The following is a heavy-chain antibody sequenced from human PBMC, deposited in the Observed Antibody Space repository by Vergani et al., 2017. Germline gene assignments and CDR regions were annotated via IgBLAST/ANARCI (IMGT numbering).Heavy chain of an antibody. J-gene: IGHJ4*02. CDR3: AKHFRGWGIDY. Sequence: QVQLVESGGGVVQRGGSLRLSCATSGFTLSNYDMQWIRQGPGKGLGFVAFIQFDGSNQYYADSVKGRFTLSRDFSKNTLYLQRNSLRTDDTATYYCAKHFRGWGIDYWGRGTQVIVSS. CDR2: IQFDGSNQ. CDR1: GFTLSNYD. D-gene: IGHD3-16*01. V-gene: IGHV3-30*02.